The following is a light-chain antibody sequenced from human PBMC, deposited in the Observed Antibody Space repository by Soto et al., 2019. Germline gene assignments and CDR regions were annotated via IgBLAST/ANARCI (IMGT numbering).Light chain of an antibody. J-gene: IGKJ5*01. V-gene: IGKV1-9*01. CDR1: QGISSF. CDR3: QQLNFFPIT. CDR2: AAS. Sequence: DIQLAQSPSFRCASPLDIVTITCRASQGISSFLAWYQQKPGRAPKLLIYAASTLQSGVPSRFSGSGSGTEFTLTITSLQPEDFATYYCQQLNFFPITFGQGTRLEIK.